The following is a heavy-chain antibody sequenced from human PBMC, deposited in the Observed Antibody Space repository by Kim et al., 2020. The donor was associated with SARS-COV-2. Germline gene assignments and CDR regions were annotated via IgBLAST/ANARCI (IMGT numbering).Heavy chain of an antibody. CDR2: IIPIFGTA. J-gene: IGHJ5*02. V-gene: IGHV1-69*13. CDR3: ARVPFIAARYYNWFDP. CDR1: GGNFSSYA. D-gene: IGHD6-6*01. Sequence: SVKVSCKASGGNFSSYAISWVRQAPGQGLEWMGGIIPIFGTANYAQKFQGRVTITADESTSTAYMELSSLRSEDTAVYYCARVPFIAARYYNWFDPWGQGTLVTVSS.